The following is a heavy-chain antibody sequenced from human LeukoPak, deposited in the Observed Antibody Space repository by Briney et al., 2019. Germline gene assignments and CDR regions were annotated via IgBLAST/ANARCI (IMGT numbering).Heavy chain of an antibody. J-gene: IGHJ4*02. CDR3: AKGAAIDH. Sequence: GRSLRLSCAASGFSFSSYAMSWVRQGPGKRLEWVSAMSGTGYHTYYADSDKTYYADSVKGRFTISRDNSKSTLYLHMNNLRLEDTAIYYCAKGAAIDHWGQGTLVTVSS. CDR2: MSGTGYHTYYADSDKT. V-gene: IGHV3-23*01. CDR1: GFSFSSYA.